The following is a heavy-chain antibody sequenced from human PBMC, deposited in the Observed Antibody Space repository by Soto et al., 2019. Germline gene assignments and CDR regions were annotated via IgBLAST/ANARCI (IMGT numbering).Heavy chain of an antibody. CDR2: IRSKAYGGTT. J-gene: IGHJ3*02. CDR1: GFTFGDYA. CDR3: TRDWVPMTTVVHDAFDI. Sequence: GVLRLSCTASGFTFGDYAMSWVRQAPGKGLEWVGFIRSKAYGGTTEYAASVKGRFTISRDDSKSIAYLQMNSLKTEDTAVYYCTRDWVPMTTVVHDAFDIWGQGTMVTVSS. V-gene: IGHV3-49*04. D-gene: IGHD4-17*01.